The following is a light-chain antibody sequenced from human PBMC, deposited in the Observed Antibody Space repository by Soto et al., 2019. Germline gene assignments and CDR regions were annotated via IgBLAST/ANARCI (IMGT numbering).Light chain of an antibody. J-gene: IGKJ1*01. CDR1: QDISDY. V-gene: IGKV1-9*01. CDR2: AAS. CDR3: QQYVDSPWT. Sequence: DIQLTQSPSFLSASVGDRVTITCLASQDISDYLAWYQQRPGKAPKLLIYAASTLQSGVPSRFSGSGSGTDFTLTISRLEPEDFAVYYCQQYVDSPWTFGQGTKVDI.